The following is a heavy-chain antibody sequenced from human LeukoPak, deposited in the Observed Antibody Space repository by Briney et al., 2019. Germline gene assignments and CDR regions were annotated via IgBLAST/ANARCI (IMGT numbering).Heavy chain of an antibody. D-gene: IGHD3-10*01. Sequence: SQTLSLTCAISGDSVSSNSAGWNWLRQSPSRGLEWLGSTYYRSKWYIDYAVSVKSRITINADTSNNQFSMQLSSVTPEDTAMYYCAGGGLGRGVTHWFDPWGQGTLVTVSS. J-gene: IGHJ5*02. V-gene: IGHV6-1*01. CDR1: GDSVSSNSAG. CDR2: TYYRSKWYI. CDR3: AGGGLGRGVTHWFDP.